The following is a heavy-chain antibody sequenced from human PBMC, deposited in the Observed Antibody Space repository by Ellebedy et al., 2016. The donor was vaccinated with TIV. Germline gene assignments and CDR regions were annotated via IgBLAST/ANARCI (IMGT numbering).Heavy chain of an antibody. CDR2: IYYSGRT. Sequence: SETLSLTCTVSGGSISSSSYYWGWIRQSPGKGLEWIGSIYYSGRTYYNSSLKSRITISVDTSKNQFSLKLTSVTAADTAMYYCTRGGTSYSDYWGQGTLVTVSS. J-gene: IGHJ4*02. D-gene: IGHD1-1*01. CDR3: TRGGTSYSDY. CDR1: GGSISSSSYY. V-gene: IGHV4-39*07.